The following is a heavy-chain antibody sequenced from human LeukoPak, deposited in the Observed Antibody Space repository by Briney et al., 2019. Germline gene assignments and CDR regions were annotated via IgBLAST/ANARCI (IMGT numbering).Heavy chain of an antibody. Sequence: PGGSLRLSCAASGVTFSGYAMNWVRQAPGKGLEWVSAISPRDANTFYADSVKGRFTTSRDTTKNTLYLQMNSMIAEDTDIYDCTKSGGYSFSDYWGQGTLVTVSS. D-gene: IGHD5-12*01. J-gene: IGHJ4*02. CDR1: GVTFSGYA. CDR2: ISPRDANT. CDR3: TKSGGYSFSDY. V-gene: IGHV3-23*01.